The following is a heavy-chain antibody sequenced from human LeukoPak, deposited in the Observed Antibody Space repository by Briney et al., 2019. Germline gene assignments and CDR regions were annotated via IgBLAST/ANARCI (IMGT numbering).Heavy chain of an antibody. Sequence: ASVKVSCKASGYTFTSYGISWVRQAPGQDLEWMDWISGYNGNTNYAQKVQGRVTMTTDTSTSTAYMELRSLRSDDTAVYYCARTVSAAIGTDSYYYYAMDVWGQGTTVTVSS. CDR1: GYTFTSYG. CDR2: ISGYNGNT. D-gene: IGHD2-2*01. CDR3: ARTVSAAIGTDSYYYYAMDV. V-gene: IGHV1-18*01. J-gene: IGHJ6*02.